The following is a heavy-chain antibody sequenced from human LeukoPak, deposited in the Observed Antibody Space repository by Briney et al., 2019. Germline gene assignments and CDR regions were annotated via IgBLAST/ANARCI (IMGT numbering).Heavy chain of an antibody. CDR2: IYYSGST. Sequence: SETLSLTRTVSGGSLNRSSYYWGWIRQPPGKGLEWIGCIYYSGSTYYNPSLKSRVTISVDTSKNQFSLKLSSVTAADTAVYYCAREGWGNFHIAVADGMDVWGQGTTVTVSS. D-gene: IGHD6-19*01. V-gene: IGHV4-39*01. CDR3: AREGWGNFHIAVADGMDV. CDR1: GGSLNRSSYY. J-gene: IGHJ6*02.